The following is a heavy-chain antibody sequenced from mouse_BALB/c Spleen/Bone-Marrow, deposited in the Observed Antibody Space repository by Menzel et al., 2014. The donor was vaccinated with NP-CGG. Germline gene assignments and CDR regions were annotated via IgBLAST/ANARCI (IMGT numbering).Heavy chain of an antibody. D-gene: IGHD2-14*01. Sequence: VQGVESGAELVRPGVSVKISCKGSGYTFTDYAMHWVKQSHAKSLEWIGLISGYYGDAIYNQKFKGKATMTVDKSSRTAYMDLARQTSEDSAIYYCARSGKVRNAMDYWGQGTSVTVPS. CDR2: ISGYYGDA. CDR1: GYTFTDYA. V-gene: IGHV1S137*01. J-gene: IGHJ4*01. CDR3: ARSGKVRNAMDY.